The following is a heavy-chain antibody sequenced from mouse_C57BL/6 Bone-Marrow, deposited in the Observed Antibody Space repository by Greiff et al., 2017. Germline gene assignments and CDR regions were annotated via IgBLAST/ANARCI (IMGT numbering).Heavy chain of an antibody. D-gene: IGHD4-1*01. J-gene: IGHJ3*01. CDR3: AANWDEFAY. CDR1: GFTFSDYG. CDR2: ISSGSSTI. V-gene: IGHV5-17*01. Sequence: DVHLVESGGGLVKPGGSLKLSCAASGFTFSDYGMHWVRQAPEKGLEWVAYISSGSSTIYYADTVKGRFTISRDNAKNTLFLQMTSLRSEDTAMYYCAANWDEFAYWGQGTLVTVSA.